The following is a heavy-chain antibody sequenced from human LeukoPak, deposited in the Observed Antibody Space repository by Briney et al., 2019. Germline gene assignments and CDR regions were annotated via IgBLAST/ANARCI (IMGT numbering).Heavy chain of an antibody. CDR3: ARANGDFDY. V-gene: IGHV4-38-2*01. J-gene: IGHJ4*02. CDR2: IYHSGST. Sequence: SETLSLTCAVSGYSISSGYDWGWIRQPPGKGLEWIGSIYHSGSTYYNPSLKSRVTISVDTSKNQFSLKLSSVTAADTAVYYCARANGDFDYWGQGTLVTVSP. CDR1: GYSISSGYD. D-gene: IGHD3-10*01.